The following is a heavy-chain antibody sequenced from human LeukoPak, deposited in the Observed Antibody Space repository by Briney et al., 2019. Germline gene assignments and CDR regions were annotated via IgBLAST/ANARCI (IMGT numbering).Heavy chain of an antibody. CDR2: IYPGDSDT. CDR3: ARHDVAAAGTEWYDY. Sequence: GESLKISCKGSGYSFTSYWIGWVRQMPGKGLEWMGIIYPGDSDTRYSPSFQGQVTISADKSISTAYLRWSGLKASDTAMYYCARHDVAAAGTEWYDYWGQGTLVTVSS. V-gene: IGHV5-51*01. CDR1: GYSFTSYW. D-gene: IGHD6-13*01. J-gene: IGHJ4*02.